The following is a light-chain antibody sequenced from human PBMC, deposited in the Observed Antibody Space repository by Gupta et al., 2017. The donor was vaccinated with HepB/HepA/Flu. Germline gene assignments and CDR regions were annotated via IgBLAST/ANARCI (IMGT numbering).Light chain of an antibody. CDR3: VLWYDEIWV. CDR2: RTS. V-gene: IGLV7-43*01. J-gene: IGLJ3*02. Sequence: QTVVPPEPSLRVSPGWTVNLTCVSSTEPVTSGHRPNWIQQKPGQAPRTLIYRTSNKPPGTPARFAGSPRGGKAALTLAVGQHEDEDEYYCVLWYDEIWVFGGGTKLTVL. CDR1: TEPVTSGHR.